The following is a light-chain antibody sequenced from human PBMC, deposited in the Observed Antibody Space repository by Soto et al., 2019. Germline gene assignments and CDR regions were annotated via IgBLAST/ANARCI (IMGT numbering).Light chain of an antibody. V-gene: IGLV2-14*01. J-gene: IGLJ1*01. CDR2: NVR. CDR3: TSSTSDSLYV. Sequence: QSALTQPASVSVSPGQSITISCTGTSSDVGGSNYVSWYQQYPGKVPKLLIYNVRIRPSGVSNRFSGSKSGNTASLTISGLQAEDEADYFCTSSTSDSLYVFGTGTKVTVL. CDR1: SSDVGGSNY.